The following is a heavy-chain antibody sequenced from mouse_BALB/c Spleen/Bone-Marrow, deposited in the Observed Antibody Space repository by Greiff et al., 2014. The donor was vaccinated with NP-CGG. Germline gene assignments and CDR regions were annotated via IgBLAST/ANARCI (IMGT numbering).Heavy chain of an antibody. CDR1: GYTFTNYF. Sequence: LQESGAELVKPGASVKLSCKASGYTFTNYFMYWVKQRPGQGLEWIGEINPNNGGTNFNENFKSKATLTLDKSSSTAYMQLSSLTSEDSAIYYCTRSGLGFAYWGHGTLVTVSA. CDR3: TRSGLGFAY. CDR2: INPNNGGT. V-gene: IGHV1S81*02. J-gene: IGHJ3*01.